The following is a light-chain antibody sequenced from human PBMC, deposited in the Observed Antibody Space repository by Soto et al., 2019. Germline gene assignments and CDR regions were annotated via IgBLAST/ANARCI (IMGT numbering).Light chain of an antibody. CDR1: SIDVGGYNY. CDR2: DVA. J-gene: IGLJ1*01. CDR3: SSYTSSSTLYV. Sequence: QSALTQPASASGSPGQSIAISCTGASIDVGGYNYVSWYQQHPGKAPKLMIYDVASRPSGVSDRFSGSKSGNTASLTISGLQAEDEADYYCSSYTSSSTLYVFGTGTKVTVL. V-gene: IGLV2-14*03.